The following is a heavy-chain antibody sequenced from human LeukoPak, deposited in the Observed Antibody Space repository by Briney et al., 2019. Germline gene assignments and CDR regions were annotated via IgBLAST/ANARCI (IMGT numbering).Heavy chain of an antibody. V-gene: IGHV1-46*01. CDR2: INPSGGST. Sequence: ASVKVSCKASGYAFTSYYMHWVRQAPGQGLEWMGIINPSGGSTSYAQKFQGRVTMTRDMSTSTVYMELSSLRSEDTAVYYCARDRGYCTNGVCYTWFDPWGQGTLVTVSS. CDR3: ARDRGYCTNGVCYTWFDP. CDR1: GYAFTSYY. J-gene: IGHJ5*02. D-gene: IGHD2-8*01.